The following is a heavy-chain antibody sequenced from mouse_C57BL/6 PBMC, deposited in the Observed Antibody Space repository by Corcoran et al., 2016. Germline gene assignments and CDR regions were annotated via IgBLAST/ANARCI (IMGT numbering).Heavy chain of an antibody. CDR1: GYTFTDYY. CDR2: INPNNGGT. D-gene: IGHD1-1*01. Sequence: EVQLQQSGPELVKPGASVKISCKASGYTFTDYYMNWVKQSHGKSLEWIGDINPNNGGTSYNQKFKGKATLTVDKSSSTAYMELRSLTSEDSAVYYCARWDYYGSGDYWGQGTTLTVSS. CDR3: ARWDYYGSGDY. J-gene: IGHJ2*01. V-gene: IGHV1-26*01.